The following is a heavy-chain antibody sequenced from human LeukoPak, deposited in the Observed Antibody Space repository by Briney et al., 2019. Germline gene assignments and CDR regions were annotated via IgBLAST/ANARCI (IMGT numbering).Heavy chain of an antibody. CDR3: AKDGPGVVIMGYFHH. Sequence: PGRSLRLSCAASGFTFDGYVMHWVRQAPGKGLEWVSLISRDGDTTSYADSVKGRFTISRDNSKNSLYLQMDSLRTEDTALYYCAKDGPGVVIMGYFHHWGQGTLVTVSS. D-gene: IGHD3-3*01. V-gene: IGHV3-43*02. J-gene: IGHJ1*01. CDR2: ISRDGDTT. CDR1: GFTFDGYV.